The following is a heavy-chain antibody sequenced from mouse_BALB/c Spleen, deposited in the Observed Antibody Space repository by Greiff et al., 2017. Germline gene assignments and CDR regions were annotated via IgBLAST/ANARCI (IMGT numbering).Heavy chain of an antibody. V-gene: IGHV1-7*01. CDR1: GYTFTSYW. CDR2: INPSTGYT. D-gene: IGHD1-1*01. CDR3: APHYGSSDWFAY. Sequence: QVQLQQSGAELAKPGASVKMSCKASGYTFTSYWMHWVKQRPGQGLEWIGYINPSTGYTEYNQKFKDKATLTADKSSSTAYMQLSSLTSEDSAVYYCAPHYGSSDWFAYWGQGTLVTVSA. J-gene: IGHJ3*01.